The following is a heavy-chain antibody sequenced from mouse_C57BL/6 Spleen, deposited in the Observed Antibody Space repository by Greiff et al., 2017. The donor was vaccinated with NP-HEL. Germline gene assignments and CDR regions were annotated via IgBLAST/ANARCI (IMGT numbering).Heavy chain of an antibody. Sequence: VQGVESGAELAKPGASVKLSCKASGYTFTSYWMHWVKQRPGQGLEWIGYINPSSGYTKYNQKFKDKATLTADKSSSTAYMQLSSLTYEDSAVYYCASIYYDYGGHYFDYWGQGTTLTVSS. CDR1: GYTFTSYW. CDR3: ASIYYDYGGHYFDY. J-gene: IGHJ2*01. V-gene: IGHV1-7*01. D-gene: IGHD2-4*01. CDR2: INPSSGYT.